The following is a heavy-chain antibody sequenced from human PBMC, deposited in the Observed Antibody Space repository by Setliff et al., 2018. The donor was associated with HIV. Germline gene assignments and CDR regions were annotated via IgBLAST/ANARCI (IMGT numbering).Heavy chain of an antibody. Sequence: SVKVSCKASGGTFGSYAISWVRQAPGQGLEWLGGIIPIFETTKYAQKFQGRVTISADESTRTANMELSSLTVEDTAVYFCARPWGGLVQTANYFDSWGQGTLVTVSS. V-gene: IGHV1-69*13. CDR1: GGTFGSYA. D-gene: IGHD3-3*01. J-gene: IGHJ4*02. CDR3: ARPWGGLVQTANYFDS. CDR2: IIPIFETT.